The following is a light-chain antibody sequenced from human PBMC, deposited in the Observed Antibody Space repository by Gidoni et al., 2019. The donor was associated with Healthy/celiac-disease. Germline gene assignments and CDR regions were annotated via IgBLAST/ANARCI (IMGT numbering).Light chain of an antibody. V-gene: IGKV1-9*01. J-gene: IGKJ3*01. CDR1: QGISSY. CDR2: AAS. Sequence: DIQLTQSPSFLSASVGDRVTITCRASQGISSYLACYQQKPGKAPQLLRYAASTLQSGVPSRFSGSGSGTEFTLTISSLQPEDFATYYCQQINSYPFTFGPGTKVDIK. CDR3: QQINSYPFT.